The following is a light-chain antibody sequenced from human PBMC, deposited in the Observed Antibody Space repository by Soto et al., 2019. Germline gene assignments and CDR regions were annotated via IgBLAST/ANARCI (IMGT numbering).Light chain of an antibody. CDR3: QQGHNWPLT. Sequence: EIVMTQSPATLSVSPGERATLSCRASQSISTELAWYQQKPGQPPRLLLYSASTRATGVPARFTGSGSGSEFTLTISGLQSVDFAVYYCQQGHNWPLTFGQGTRLEI. CDR1: QSISTE. CDR2: SAS. J-gene: IGKJ2*01. V-gene: IGKV3D-15*01.